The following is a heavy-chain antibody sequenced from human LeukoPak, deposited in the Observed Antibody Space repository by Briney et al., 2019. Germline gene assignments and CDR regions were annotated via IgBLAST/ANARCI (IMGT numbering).Heavy chain of an antibody. CDR1: GYTLTAHY. D-gene: IGHD3-10*01. CDR2: INPNSGDT. CDR3: ARPYGSGSFDNWFDP. J-gene: IGHJ5*02. V-gene: IGHV1-2*06. Sequence: ASVKVSCKASGYTLTAHYMHWVRQAPGQGLEWMGRINPNSGDTNYAQKFQGRVTMTRDTSISTAYMDLSRLTSDDTAVYYCARPYGSGSFDNWFDPWGQGTLAIVSS.